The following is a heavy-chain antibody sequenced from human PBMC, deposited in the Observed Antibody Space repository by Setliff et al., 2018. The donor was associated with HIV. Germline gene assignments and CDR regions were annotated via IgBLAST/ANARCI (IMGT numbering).Heavy chain of an antibody. Sequence: RLSCAASGFTFNTYAMSWVRQAPGKGLESVSAISGSGDKTYYADSVKGRFTISRDNSKNTLYLQMNSLRAEDTAIYYCAKDRAGSGGSYALDFWGHGTLVTVSS. J-gene: IGHJ4*01. CDR3: AKDRAGSGGSYALDF. D-gene: IGHD1-26*01. CDR2: ISGSGDKT. CDR1: GFTFNTYA. V-gene: IGHV3-23*01.